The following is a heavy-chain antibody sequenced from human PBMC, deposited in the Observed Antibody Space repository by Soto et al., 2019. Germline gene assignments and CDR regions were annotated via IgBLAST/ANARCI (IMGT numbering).Heavy chain of an antibody. CDR3: ARDPLLQHTDYGMDV. V-gene: IGHV1-46*01. J-gene: IGHJ6*02. D-gene: IGHD4-4*01. CDR1: GYTFTSYY. Sequence: QVQLVQSGAEVKKPGASVKVSCKASGYTFTSYYMHWVRQAPGRGLEWMGIINPSGGSTSYAQKFQGRVTMTRDTSTSTVYMELSSLRSEDTAVYYCARDPLLQHTDYGMDVWGQGTTVTVSS. CDR2: INPSGGST.